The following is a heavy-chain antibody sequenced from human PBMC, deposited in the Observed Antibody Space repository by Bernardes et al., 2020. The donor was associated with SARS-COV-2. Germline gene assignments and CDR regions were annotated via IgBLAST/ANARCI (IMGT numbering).Heavy chain of an antibody. D-gene: IGHD3-22*01. V-gene: IGHV4-39*01. CDR2: IYYSGST. Sequence: SETLSLTCTVSGGSISSSSYYWGWIRQPPGKGLEWIGSIYYSGSTYYNPSLKSRVTISVDTSKNQFSLKLSSVTAADTAVYYCASARITMIVVVTNGWFDPWGQGTLVTVSP. CDR1: GGSISSSSYY. J-gene: IGHJ5*02. CDR3: ASARITMIVVVTNGWFDP.